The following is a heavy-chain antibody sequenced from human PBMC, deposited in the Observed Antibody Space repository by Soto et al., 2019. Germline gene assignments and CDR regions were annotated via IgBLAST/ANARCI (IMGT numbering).Heavy chain of an antibody. V-gene: IGHV4-39*07. CDR2: IHYSGST. J-gene: IGHJ6*03. CDR3: ARGRAARQTNYYYYYYMDV. Sequence: SETLSLTCIVSGGSITRNNHYWGWIRQSPGKRLEWIGSIHYSGSTNYNPSLKSRVTISVDTSKNQFSLKLSSVTAADTAVYYCARGRAARQTNYYYYYYMDVWGKGTTVTVSS. D-gene: IGHD6-6*01. CDR1: GGSITRNNHY.